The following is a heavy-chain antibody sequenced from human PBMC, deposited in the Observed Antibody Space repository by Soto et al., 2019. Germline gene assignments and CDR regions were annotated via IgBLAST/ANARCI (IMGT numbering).Heavy chain of an antibody. Sequence: PSETLSLTCAVSGYSISTGFNWGWIRQPPGKGLEWIGSIYHSGRTYYNLSLKSRVTIYADTSKNKISLKLISVTDADTALYYCARDWGTGFYNFDSWGQGTLLTLSS. D-gene: IGHD1-1*01. CDR2: IYHSGRT. J-gene: IGHJ4*02. CDR1: GYSISTGFN. CDR3: ARDWGTGFYNFDS. V-gene: IGHV4-38-2*02.